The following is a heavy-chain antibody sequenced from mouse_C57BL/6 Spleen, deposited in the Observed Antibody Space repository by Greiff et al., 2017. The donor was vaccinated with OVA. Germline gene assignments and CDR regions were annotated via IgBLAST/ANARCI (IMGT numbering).Heavy chain of an antibody. J-gene: IGHJ2*01. V-gene: IGHV5-4*03. D-gene: IGHD1-1*01. CDR1: GFTFSSYA. CDR3: ARGCGSSSYYFDY. Sequence: EVMLVESGGGLVKPGGSLKLSCAASGFTFSSYAMSWVRQTPEKRLEWVATISDGGSYTYYPDNVKGRFTISRDNAKNNLYLQMSHLKSEDTAMYYCARGCGSSSYYFDYWGQGTTLTVSS. CDR2: ISDGGSYT.